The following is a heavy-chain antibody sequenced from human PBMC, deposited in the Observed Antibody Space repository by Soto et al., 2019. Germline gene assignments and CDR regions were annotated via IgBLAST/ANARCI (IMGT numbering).Heavy chain of an antibody. Sequence: PSETLSLTCTVSGGSISSYYWSWIRQPPGKGLEWIGYIYYSGSTNYNPSLKSRVTISVDTSKNQFSLKLSSATAADTAVYYCARLTYYYGSGSDFDYWGQGTLVTVSS. CDR1: GGSISSYY. J-gene: IGHJ4*02. D-gene: IGHD3-10*01. V-gene: IGHV4-59*01. CDR2: IYYSGST. CDR3: ARLTYYYGSGSDFDY.